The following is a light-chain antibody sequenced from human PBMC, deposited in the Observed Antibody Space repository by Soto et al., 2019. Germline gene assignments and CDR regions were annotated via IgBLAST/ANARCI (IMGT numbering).Light chain of an antibody. J-gene: IGKJ1*01. Sequence: IEMTQSPATLSVSPGERATLSCRASQNIYSNVAWYQQRPGQAPRLLIYRASTRAPGIPARFSGSGSGTEFTLTISSLQSEDFTVYSCLQYHNLWAFGQGTKVEIK. CDR1: QNIYSN. CDR2: RAS. CDR3: LQYHNLWA. V-gene: IGKV3-15*01.